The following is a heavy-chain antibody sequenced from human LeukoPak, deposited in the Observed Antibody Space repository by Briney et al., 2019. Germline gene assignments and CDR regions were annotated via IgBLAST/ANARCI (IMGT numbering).Heavy chain of an antibody. CDR1: GYSISSGFY. J-gene: IGHJ4*02. Sequence: PSETLSLTCAVSGYSISSGFYWGWIRQPPGKGLEWLGTIHHSTTTYYNPSLKSRVTISVDTSKNHFSLKLTSVTAADTAAYYCARLSVGWESIADFDYWGQGTLVIVSS. CDR3: ARLSVGWESIADFDY. CDR2: IHHSTTT. D-gene: IGHD2-21*01. V-gene: IGHV4-38-2*01.